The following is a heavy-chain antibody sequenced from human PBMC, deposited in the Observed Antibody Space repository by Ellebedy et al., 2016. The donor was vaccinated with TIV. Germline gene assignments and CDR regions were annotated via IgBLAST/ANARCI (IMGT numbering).Heavy chain of an antibody. CDR1: GFTFHNYA. CDR3: ASRLGIGP. V-gene: IGHV3-48*01. J-gene: IGHJ5*02. CDR2: ISGINGPI. D-gene: IGHD3-16*01. Sequence: GESLKISCVVSGFTFHNYAMSWVRQAPGKGLEWVSYISGINGPIHYADSVKGRFTISRDKAKNLMYLQMNSLRADDTAIYYCASRLGIGPWGQGTLVTVSS.